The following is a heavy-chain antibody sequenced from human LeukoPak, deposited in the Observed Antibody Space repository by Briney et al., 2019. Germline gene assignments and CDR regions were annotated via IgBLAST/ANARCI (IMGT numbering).Heavy chain of an antibody. CDR1: GYTFTSYG. CDR3: ARDGLSRTYYDILTGYYNGYYYGMDV. V-gene: IGHV1-2*02. Sequence: ASVKVSCKASGYTFTSYGISWVRQAPGQGLEWMGWINPNSGGTNYAQKFQGRVTMTRDTSISTAYMELSRLRSDDTAVYYCARDGLSRTYYDILTGYYNGYYYGMDVWGQGTTVTVSS. J-gene: IGHJ6*02. D-gene: IGHD3-9*01. CDR2: INPNSGGT.